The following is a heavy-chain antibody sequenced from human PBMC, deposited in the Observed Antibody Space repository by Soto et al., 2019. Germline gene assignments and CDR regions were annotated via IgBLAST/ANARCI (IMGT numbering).Heavy chain of an antibody. D-gene: IGHD6-19*01. V-gene: IGHV4-30-2*01. J-gene: IGHJ4*02. CDR1: GGSISSGGYS. Sequence: QLQLQESGSGLVKPSQTLSLTCAVSGGSISSGGYSWSWIRQPPGKGLEWIGYIYHSGSTYYNPSLKSRVIISVDRSKNQFSLKLSSVTAADTAVYYCARAGGLGAVAADYWGQGTLVTVSS. CDR3: ARAGGLGAVAADY. CDR2: IYHSGST.